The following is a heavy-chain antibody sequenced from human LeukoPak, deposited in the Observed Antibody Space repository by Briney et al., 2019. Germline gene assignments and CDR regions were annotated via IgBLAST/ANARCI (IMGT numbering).Heavy chain of an antibody. CDR3: AKDLIVVVITTNAFDI. Sequence: GGSLRLSCAASGFTFSSYAMSWVRQAPGKGLEWVSAISGSGGSTYYADSVKGRFTISRDNSKNTLYLQMNSLRAEDTAVYYCAKDLIVVVITTNAFDIWGQGTMVTVSS. CDR1: GFTFSSYA. D-gene: IGHD3-22*01. CDR2: ISGSGGST. V-gene: IGHV3-23*01. J-gene: IGHJ3*02.